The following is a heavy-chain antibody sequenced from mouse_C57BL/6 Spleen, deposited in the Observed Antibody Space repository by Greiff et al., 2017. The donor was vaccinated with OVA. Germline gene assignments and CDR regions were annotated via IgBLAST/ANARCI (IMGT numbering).Heavy chain of an antibody. CDR2: IYPGGGYT. V-gene: IGHV1-63*01. Sequence: QVQLKESGAELVRPGTSVKMSCKASGYTFTNYWIGWAKQRPGHGLEWIGDIYPGGGYTNYNEKFKGKATLTADKSSSTAYMQFSSLTSEDSAIYYCARNGGDGPYWYFDVWGTGTTVTVSS. D-gene: IGHD1-1*01. CDR1: GYTFTNYW. CDR3: ARNGGDGPYWYFDV. J-gene: IGHJ1*03.